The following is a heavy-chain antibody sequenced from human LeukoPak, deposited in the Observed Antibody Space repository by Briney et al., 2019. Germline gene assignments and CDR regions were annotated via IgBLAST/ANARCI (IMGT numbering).Heavy chain of an antibody. D-gene: IGHD3-16*01. V-gene: IGHV3-13*04. CDR2: IDTAGNT. J-gene: IGHJ3*02. CDR3: ARTSRVTSVMDI. CDR1: GFTFSSYD. Sequence: GGSLRLSCAASGFTFSSYDMHWVRQATGKGLEWVSAIDTAGNTFYPGSVRGRFTISRENAKNSLYLQMNNVRAGDTAVYYCARTSRVTSVMDIWGQGTMVTVSS.